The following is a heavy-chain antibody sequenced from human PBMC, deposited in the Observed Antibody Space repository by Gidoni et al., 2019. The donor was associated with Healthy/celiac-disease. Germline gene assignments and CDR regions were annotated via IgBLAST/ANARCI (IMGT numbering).Heavy chain of an antibody. CDR3: ARDSYCSSTSCVTEHDY. CDR1: GFTFSSYW. D-gene: IGHD2-2*01. CDR2: IKPDGREK. Sequence: EVQLVESGGGLVQPGGSLRLSCAASGFTFSSYWMSWGRQAPGKGLEWVGNIKPDGREKYYGDSVKGRFTISRDNAKNSLVLQMNSLRAEDTAGDYCARDSYCSSTSCVTEHDYWGQGTLVTVSP. V-gene: IGHV3-7*03. J-gene: IGHJ4*02.